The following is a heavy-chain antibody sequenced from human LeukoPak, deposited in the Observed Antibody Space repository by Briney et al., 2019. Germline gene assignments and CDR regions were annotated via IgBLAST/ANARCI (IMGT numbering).Heavy chain of an antibody. D-gene: IGHD1-26*01. Sequence: GESLKISCKGSGYSFTTYWIGWVRQMPGKGLEWMGIIYPGGSDTRYSPSLQGLVTISADKSINTAYLQWTSLKASDTAMYSCVRPVGGNGMDVWGQGTTVTVSS. CDR1: GYSFTTYW. V-gene: IGHV5-51*01. CDR3: VRPVGGNGMDV. CDR2: IYPGGSDT. J-gene: IGHJ6*02.